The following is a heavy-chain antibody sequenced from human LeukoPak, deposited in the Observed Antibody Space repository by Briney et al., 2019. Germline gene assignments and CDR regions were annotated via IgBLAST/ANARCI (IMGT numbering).Heavy chain of an antibody. CDR1: GYRFSSYG. CDR2: ISYDGDNK. J-gene: IGHJ4*02. CDR3: AKDIRVWGSYRYPCLDY. Sequence: RGSLRLSCAASGYRFSSYGMHWVRQAPGKGLEWVAVISYDGDNKYYADSVNGRFTISRDNSKNTLSLQMDSLRAEDTAVYYCAKDIRVWGSYRYPCLDYWGQGTLVTVTS. V-gene: IGHV3-30*18. D-gene: IGHD3-16*02.